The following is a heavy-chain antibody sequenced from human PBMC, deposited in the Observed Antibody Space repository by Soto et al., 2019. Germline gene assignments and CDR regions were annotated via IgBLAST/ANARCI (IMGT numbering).Heavy chain of an antibody. D-gene: IGHD6-13*01. J-gene: IGHJ4*02. CDR1: GFSLSNARMG. CDR2: IFSNDEK. V-gene: IGHV2-26*01. Sequence: SGPTLVNPTETLTLTCTVSGFSLSNARMGVSWIRQPPGKALEWLAHIFSNDEKSYSTSLKSRLTISKDTSKSQVVLTMTNMDPVDTATYYCARIGAAGGGGSYYFDYWGQGTLVTVSS. CDR3: ARIGAAGGGGSYYFDY.